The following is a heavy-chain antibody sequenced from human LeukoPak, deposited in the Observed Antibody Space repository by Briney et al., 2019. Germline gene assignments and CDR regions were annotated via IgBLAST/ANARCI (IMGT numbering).Heavy chain of an antibody. V-gene: IGHV3-23*01. D-gene: IGHD3-10*01. CDR2: VSGSGHST. J-gene: IGHJ4*02. CDR3: ARAKPKNMVRGLIMRRESRYYFDY. Sequence: GGSLRLSCAASGFTFSIYAMSWVRQAPGKGLEWVSTVSGSGHSTFYADSVKGRFTISRDNSKNTLYLQMNSLRAEDTAVYYCARAKPKNMVRGLIMRRESRYYFDYWGQGTLVTVSS. CDR1: GFTFSIYA.